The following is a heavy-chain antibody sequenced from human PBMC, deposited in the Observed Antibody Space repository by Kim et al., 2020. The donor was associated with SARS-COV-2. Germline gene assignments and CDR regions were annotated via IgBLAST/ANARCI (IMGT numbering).Heavy chain of an antibody. J-gene: IGHJ3*02. CDR2: IYYSGST. CDR1: GGSISSGGYY. Sequence: SETLSLTCTVSGGSISSGGYYWSWIRQHPGKGLEWISYIYYSGSTYYNPSLNSRVTISVDTSKNQFSLKLSSVTAAYTAVYYCARARITMIVVDAFDIWGQGTMVTVSS. V-gene: IGHV4-31*03. CDR3: ARARITMIVVDAFDI. D-gene: IGHD3-22*01.